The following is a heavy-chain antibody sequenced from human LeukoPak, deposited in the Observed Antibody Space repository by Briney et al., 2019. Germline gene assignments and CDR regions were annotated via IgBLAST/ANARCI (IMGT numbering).Heavy chain of an antibody. CDR2: INHSGST. CDR1: GGPFIGYY. D-gene: IGHD3-22*01. J-gene: IGHJ4*02. CDR3: ATGGHYYDSSGYFDY. V-gene: IGHV4-34*01. Sequence: SETLSLTCAVYGGPFIGYYWSWIRQPPGKGLEWIGEINHSGSTNYNPSLKSRVTISVDTSNNQFSLKLSSVTAADTAVYYRATGGHYYDSSGYFDYWGQGTLVTVS.